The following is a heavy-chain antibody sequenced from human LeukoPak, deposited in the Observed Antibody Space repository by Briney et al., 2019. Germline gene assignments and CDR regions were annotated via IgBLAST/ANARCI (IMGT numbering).Heavy chain of an antibody. Sequence: GGSLRLSCAASGFTFNNYAMNWVRQAPGKGLEWVSSISGGGETTYYADSAKGRFTISRDNSQNTLYLQMNSLKAEDTAVYYCARDYADYVGYFFFDYWGQGTLVTVSS. CDR2: ISGGGETT. D-gene: IGHD4-17*01. J-gene: IGHJ4*02. V-gene: IGHV3-23*01. CDR3: ARDYADYVGYFFFDY. CDR1: GFTFNNYA.